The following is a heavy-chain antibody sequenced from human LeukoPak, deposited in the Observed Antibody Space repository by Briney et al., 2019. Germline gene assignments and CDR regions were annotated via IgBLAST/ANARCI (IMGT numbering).Heavy chain of an antibody. CDR2: IIPIFGIA. V-gene: IGHV1-69*10. D-gene: IGHD2-2*01. CDR1: GGTFTSYA. Sequence: SVQVSCKASGGTFTSYAISWVRQAPGQGNEWMGGIIPIFGIANYAQKFQGRVTITADKSTNTAFMELSSLRSEDTAVYYWAILRDPATAMPYVMDVWGQGTTVTVSS. CDR3: AILRDPATAMPYVMDV. J-gene: IGHJ6*02.